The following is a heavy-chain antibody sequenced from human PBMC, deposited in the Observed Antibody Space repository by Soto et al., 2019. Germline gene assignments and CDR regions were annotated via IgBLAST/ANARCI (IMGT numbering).Heavy chain of an antibody. CDR2: ISAGGGST. Sequence: GSLRLSCAASGFTFSSYAMIWVRQAPGKGLEWVSAISAGGGSTNYADSVKGRFTLSRDNSKNTLYLQMNSLRAEDTAVYYCAKGGAMSYYYYMDVWGKGTTVTVSS. V-gene: IGHV3-23*01. CDR1: GFTFSSYA. J-gene: IGHJ6*03. CDR3: AKGGAMSYYYYMDV.